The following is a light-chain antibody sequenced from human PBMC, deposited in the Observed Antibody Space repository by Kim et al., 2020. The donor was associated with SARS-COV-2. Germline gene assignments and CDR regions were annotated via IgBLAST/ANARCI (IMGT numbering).Light chain of an antibody. CDR3: QQYNNWPPLT. CDR1: QSVSNN. V-gene: IGKV3-15*01. Sequence: SPGERAPRSCKASQSVSNNFAWYQQTPGQAPRLLIYGASTRATGIPARFSGSGSGTEFTLTISSLQSEDFAVYYCQQYNNWPPLTFGGGTKVDIK. J-gene: IGKJ4*01. CDR2: GAS.